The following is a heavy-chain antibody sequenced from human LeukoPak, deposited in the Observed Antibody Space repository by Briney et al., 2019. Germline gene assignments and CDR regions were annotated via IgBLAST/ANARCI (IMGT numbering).Heavy chain of an antibody. CDR2: IYYSGST. V-gene: IGHV4-61*01. CDR1: GGSVSSGSYY. J-gene: IGHJ5*02. CDR3: ARNWEAGDWFDP. Sequence: SETLSLTCTVSGGSVSSGSYYWSWIRQPPGKGLEWIGYIYYSGSTNYNPSLKSRVTISVDTSKNQFSLKLSSVTAADTAVCYCARNWEAGDWFDPWGQGTLVTVSS. D-gene: IGHD6-13*01.